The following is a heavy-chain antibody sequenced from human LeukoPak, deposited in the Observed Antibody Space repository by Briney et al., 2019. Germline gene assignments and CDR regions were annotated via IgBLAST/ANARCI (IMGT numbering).Heavy chain of an antibody. CDR1: GFTFSSYG. D-gene: IGHD3-3*01. V-gene: IGHV3-48*04. J-gene: IGHJ6*03. Sequence: GGTLRLSCAASGFTFSSYGMSWVRQAPGKGLEWVSYISSSGSTIKYADSVKGRFTISRDNAKNSLYLQMNSLRAEDTAVYYCARDGHGDFWRARRTYYMDVWGKGTTVTVSS. CDR3: ARDGHGDFWRARRTYYMDV. CDR2: ISSSGSTI.